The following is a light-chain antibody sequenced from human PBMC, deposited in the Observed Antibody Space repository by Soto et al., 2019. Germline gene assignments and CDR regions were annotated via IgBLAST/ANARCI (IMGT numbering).Light chain of an antibody. CDR1: SSDVGTYNL. V-gene: IGLV2-23*02. Sequence: QSVLTQPASVSGSPGQSITISCSGTSSDVGTYNLVSWYQQYPGKAPRLMIYEVTKRPSGVSNRFSGSKPGNTASLTISGLQPEDEADYYCCSYAGSSSSIFGTGTKVTVL. J-gene: IGLJ1*01. CDR2: EVT. CDR3: CSYAGSSSSI.